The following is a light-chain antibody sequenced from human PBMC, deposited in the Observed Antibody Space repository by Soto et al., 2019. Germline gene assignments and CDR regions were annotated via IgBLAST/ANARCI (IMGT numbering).Light chain of an antibody. Sequence: DIQMTQSLSSLSASVGDTVTITCRASQSISNSLSWYQQKPGKAPKFLIYVASTLQRGVPSRFSGNGSGTDFTLIISSLQPEDVATYSCQQIFSPPYTFGQGTRLEIK. CDR3: QQIFSPPYT. CDR2: VAS. CDR1: QSISNS. V-gene: IGKV1-39*01. J-gene: IGKJ2*01.